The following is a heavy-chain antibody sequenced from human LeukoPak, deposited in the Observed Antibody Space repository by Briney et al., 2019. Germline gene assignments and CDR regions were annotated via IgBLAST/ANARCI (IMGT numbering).Heavy chain of an antibody. CDR3: ARAGDSSGYFDY. CDR2: ISSSGRNI. J-gene: IGHJ4*02. Sequence: PGGSLRLSCAASGFTFSNYEFNWVRQAPGKGLEWVSYISSSGRNIYYADSVKGRFTISRDNAKNSLYLQMYSLTDEDTAVYYCARAGDSSGYFDYWGQGTLVTVSS. D-gene: IGHD3-22*01. V-gene: IGHV3-48*03. CDR1: GFTFSNYE.